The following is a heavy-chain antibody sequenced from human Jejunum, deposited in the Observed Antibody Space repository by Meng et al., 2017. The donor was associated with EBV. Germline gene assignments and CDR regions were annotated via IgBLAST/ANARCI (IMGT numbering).Heavy chain of an antibody. D-gene: IGHD5-12*01. CDR2: LYYAGKA. CDR1: GDSDTCYNY. Sequence: VQLSRSGPGLVSPSETLSLTCSVSGDSDTCYNYWTWIRQPPGKGLEWIGNLYYAGKAIYKPSLQSRVTISVDTSKKQISLKVTSVTAADTAIYYCARGRGYDYGDSWGQGTLVTVSS. V-gene: IGHV4-61*01. J-gene: IGHJ5*02. CDR3: ARGRGYDYGDS.